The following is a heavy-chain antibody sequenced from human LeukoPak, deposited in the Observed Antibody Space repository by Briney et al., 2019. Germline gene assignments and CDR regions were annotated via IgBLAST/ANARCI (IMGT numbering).Heavy chain of an antibody. Sequence: GASVTVSCKASGYTFTSYAMNWVRQAPGQGLEWMGWINTNTGNPTYAQGFTGRFVFSLDTSVSTAYLQISSLKAEDTAVYYCASLRGHDRPLIRYFDWPIWGQGTMVTVSS. D-gene: IGHD3-9*01. V-gene: IGHV7-4-1*02. CDR2: INTNTGNP. J-gene: IGHJ3*02. CDR1: GYTFTSYA. CDR3: ASLRGHDRPLIRYFDWPI.